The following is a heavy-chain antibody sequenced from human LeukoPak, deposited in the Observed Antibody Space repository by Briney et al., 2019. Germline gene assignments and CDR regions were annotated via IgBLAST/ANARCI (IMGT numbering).Heavy chain of an antibody. CDR1: GFTFSDYY. V-gene: IGHV3-11*01. J-gene: IGHJ4*02. CDR2: ISSSGSTI. CDR3: ARVSHFLSPRSYYYFDY. D-gene: IGHD1-26*01. Sequence: GGSLRLSCAASGFTFSDYYMSWIRQAPGKGLEWVSYISSSGSTIYYADSVKGRFTISRDNAKNSLYLQMNSLRAEDTAEYYCARVSHFLSPRSYYYFDYWGQGTLVTVSS.